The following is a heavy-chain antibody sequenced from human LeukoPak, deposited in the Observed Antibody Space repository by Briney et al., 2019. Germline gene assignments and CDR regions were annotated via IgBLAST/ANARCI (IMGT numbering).Heavy chain of an antibody. CDR2: INPNSGVT. CDR3: AKDSELFYYGFGTDY. CDR1: GYTFTDDY. D-gene: IGHD3-10*01. V-gene: IGHV1-2*02. J-gene: IGHJ4*02. Sequence: GASVKVSCKASGYTFTDDYVHWVRQAPGQGLEWMGWINPNSGVTNYAQKFQGRVTMTRDMSISTAYMELSSLTSDDTAVYYCAKDSELFYYGFGTDYWGQGTPVTVSS.